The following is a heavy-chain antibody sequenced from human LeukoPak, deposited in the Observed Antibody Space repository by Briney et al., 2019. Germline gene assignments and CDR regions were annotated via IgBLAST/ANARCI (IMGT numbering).Heavy chain of an antibody. V-gene: IGHV4-61*02. D-gene: IGHD3-3*01. CDR2: IFTTGSP. J-gene: IGHJ4*02. CDR1: GGSITSGSFS. CDR3: ARDSFWRGYSSFDY. Sequence: SQTLSLTCTVSGGSITSGSFSWTWVRQPAGKGLEWIGRIFTTGSPNYNPSLKSRVTISVDASKNQFSLNLTSVTAADTAVYFCARDSFWRGYSSFDYWGQGILVTASS.